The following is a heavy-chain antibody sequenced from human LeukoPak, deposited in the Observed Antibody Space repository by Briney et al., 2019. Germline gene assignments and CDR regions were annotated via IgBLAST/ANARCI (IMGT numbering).Heavy chain of an antibody. CDR3: ARGYSNSWHHYYYYMDV. Sequence: GGSLRLSCAASGFTFSSYSMNWVRQAPGKGLEWVSSISSSSSYIYYADSVKGRFTISRDNAKNSLYLQMNSLRAEDTAVYYCARGYSNSWHHYYYYMDVWGKGTTVTVSS. CDR1: GFTFSSYS. D-gene: IGHD6-13*01. V-gene: IGHV3-21*01. CDR2: ISSSSSYI. J-gene: IGHJ6*03.